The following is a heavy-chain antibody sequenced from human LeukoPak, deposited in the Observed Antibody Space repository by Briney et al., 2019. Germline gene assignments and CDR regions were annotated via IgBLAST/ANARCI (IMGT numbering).Heavy chain of an antibody. V-gene: IGHV1-24*01. D-gene: IGHD6-13*01. Sequence: ASVKVSCKVSGYTLTELSMHWVRQAPGKGLEWMGGFDPEDGETIYAQKFQGRVTITADESTSTAYMELSSLRSEDTAVYYCASRSNNNWFDPWGQGTLVTVSS. CDR1: GYTLTELS. CDR3: ASRSNNNWFDP. CDR2: FDPEDGET. J-gene: IGHJ5*02.